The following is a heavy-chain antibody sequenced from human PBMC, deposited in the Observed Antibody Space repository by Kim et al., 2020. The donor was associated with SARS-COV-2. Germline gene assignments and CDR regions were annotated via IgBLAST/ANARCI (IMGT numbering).Heavy chain of an antibody. CDR1: GFTFSKYA. J-gene: IGHJ1*01. V-gene: IGHV3-23*01. Sequence: GGSLRLSCAASGFTFSKYAMTWVRQAPGKGLEWVSGISGSGDTTVYADSVKGRFIISRDNSRDTLYLQMNSLRVEDAARYYCAKDVYSGFDGFAECFQEWGQGTLVTVSS. CDR3: AKDVYSGFDGFAECFQE. D-gene: IGHD5-12*01. CDR2: ISGSGDTT.